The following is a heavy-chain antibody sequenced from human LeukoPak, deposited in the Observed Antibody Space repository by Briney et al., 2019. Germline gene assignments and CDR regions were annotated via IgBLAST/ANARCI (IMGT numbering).Heavy chain of an antibody. CDR2: ISSSSSYI. CDR1: GFTFSSYS. D-gene: IGHD1-26*01. V-gene: IGHV3-21*01. J-gene: IGHJ3*02. CDR3: ARDPYSGSYYGAFDI. Sequence: GGSLRLSCAASGFTFSSYSMNWVRQAPGKGLEWVSSISSSSSYIYYADSVKGRFTISRDNAKNSLYLQMNSLRAEDTAVYYCARDPYSGSYYGAFDIWGQGTMVTVSS.